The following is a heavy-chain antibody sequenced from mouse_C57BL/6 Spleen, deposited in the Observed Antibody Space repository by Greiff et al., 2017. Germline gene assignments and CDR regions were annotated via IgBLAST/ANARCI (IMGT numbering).Heavy chain of an antibody. CDR3: ARGEPWVFCAMDY. CDR1: GYTFTDYN. D-gene: IGHD6-1*01. V-gene: IGHV1-18*01. Sequence: VQLQQSGPELVKPGASVKIPCKASGYTFTDYNMDWVKQSHGTSLEWIGDINPNNGGTIYNRKFKGKATLTVDKSSSTAYMELRSLTSEGTAVYYCARGEPWVFCAMDYWGQGTSVTVSS. J-gene: IGHJ4*01. CDR2: INPNNGGT.